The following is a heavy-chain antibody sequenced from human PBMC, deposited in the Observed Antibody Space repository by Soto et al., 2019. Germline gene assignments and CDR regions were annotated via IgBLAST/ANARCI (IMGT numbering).Heavy chain of an antibody. CDR3: ARSEGLPGEGGWFDP. CDR2: IYTSGST. CDR1: GGSISSYY. V-gene: IGHV4-4*07. J-gene: IGHJ5*02. Sequence: QVQLQESGPGLVKPSETLSLTCTGSGGSISSYYWSWIRQPAGKGLEGIGRIYTSGSTNYNPSLKSRVTMSVDTSKNQFPLKRGPVTAADTAGYYCARSEGLPGEGGWFDPWGQGTLVTVSS. D-gene: IGHD3-10*01.